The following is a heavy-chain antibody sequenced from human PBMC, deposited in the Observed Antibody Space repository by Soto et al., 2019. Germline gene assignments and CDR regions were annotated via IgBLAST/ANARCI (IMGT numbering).Heavy chain of an antibody. J-gene: IGHJ5*02. CDR1: GGSISSSY. V-gene: IGHV4-59*08. D-gene: IGHD2-2*01. CDR3: ARLGYCSTTSCYEFPWFDP. Sequence: QVRLQESGPGLVKPSETLSLTCTVSGGSISSSYWSWIRQSPGKGVEWIGHTYHSGSAIYKPSLKSRAAISVDTSKNQFSLKLCSVTAADTAVYYCARLGYCSTTSCYEFPWFDPWGQGTLVTVSS. CDR2: TYHSGSA.